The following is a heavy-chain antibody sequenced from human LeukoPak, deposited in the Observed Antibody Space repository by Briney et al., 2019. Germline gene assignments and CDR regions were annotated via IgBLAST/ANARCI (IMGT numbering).Heavy chain of an antibody. D-gene: IGHD3-10*01. J-gene: IGHJ5*02. CDR3: ARESGELIGYQWIDP. CDR1: DDAITIGSHY. V-gene: IGHV4-61*02. Sequence: SEPLSLTCTISDDAITIGSHYWSWLREPAGTAMQWIGRVYDSGNTDYNVSLRSRVPISVDMSKKQVSLRLSSVTAADTAVYYCARESGELIGYQWIDPWGQGMLVTASS. CDR2: VYDSGNT.